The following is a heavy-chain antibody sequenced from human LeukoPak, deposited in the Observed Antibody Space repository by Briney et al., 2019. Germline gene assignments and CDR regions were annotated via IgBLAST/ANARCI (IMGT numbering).Heavy chain of an antibody. D-gene: IGHD2-2*01. CDR3: ARTPTRVKLVVVPAVSRWFDP. CDR2: IYYSWCT. J-gene: IGHJ5*02. V-gene: IGHV4-59*08. CDR1: GGSISSYY. Sequence: SETLSLTCTVSGGSISSYYWSWIRQPPGKGLEWIGYIYYSWCTNYNPSLKSRVTISVDTSKNQFSLKLSSVTAADTAVYYCARTPTRVKLVVVPAVSRWFDPWGQGTLVTVSS.